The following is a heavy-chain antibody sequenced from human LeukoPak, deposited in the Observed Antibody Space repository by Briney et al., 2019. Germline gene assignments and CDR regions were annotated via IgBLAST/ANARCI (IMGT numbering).Heavy chain of an antibody. J-gene: IGHJ4*02. CDR1: GYSISSGYY. V-gene: IGHV4-38-2*02. CDR2: IYHSGST. D-gene: IGHD3-10*01. Sequence: PSETLSLTCTVSGYSISSGYYWGWIRPPPGKGLEWIGSIYHSGSTYYNPSLKSRVSISVDTSKNQFSLKLSSVTAADTAVYYCATQDAYYGSTYWGQGTLVTVPS. CDR3: ATQDAYYGSTY.